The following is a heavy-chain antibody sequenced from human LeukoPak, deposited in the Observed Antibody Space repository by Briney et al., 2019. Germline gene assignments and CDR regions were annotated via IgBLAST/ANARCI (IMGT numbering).Heavy chain of an antibody. CDR3: ARGWTAAFDI. D-gene: IGHD1-1*01. J-gene: IGHJ3*02. CDR2: ISSSSSTI. V-gene: IGHV3-48*01. Sequence: GGSLRLSCAASGFTFSDYSMNWVRQAPGKGLEWVSYISSSSSTIYYADSVKGRFTISRDNAKNSLYLQMNSLRADDTAVYFCARGWTAAFDIWGQGTMVTVSS. CDR1: GFTFSDYS.